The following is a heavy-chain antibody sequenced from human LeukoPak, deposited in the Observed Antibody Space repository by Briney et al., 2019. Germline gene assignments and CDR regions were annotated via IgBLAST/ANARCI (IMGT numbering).Heavy chain of an antibody. CDR2: INPGGGST. CDR3: ARGFDYGDY. CDR1: GYIFTSYH. V-gene: IGHV1-46*01. J-gene: IGHJ4*02. D-gene: IGHD4-17*01. Sequence: GASVRVSCKASGYIFTSYHMHWVRQALGQGLEWMGIINPGGGSTNYAQKFQGRVTMTRDTSTSTVYMELSSLRSEDTAVYYCARGFDYGDYWGQGTLVTVSS.